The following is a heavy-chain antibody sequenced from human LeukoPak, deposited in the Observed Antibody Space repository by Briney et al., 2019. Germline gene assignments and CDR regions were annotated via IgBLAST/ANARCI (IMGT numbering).Heavy chain of an antibody. Sequence: GGSLRLSCAASGFTFSTYAISWVRRAPGEGLEWVSVISSSGSSTYYADSVKGRFTISRANSKNTLYLQMNSLRAEDTAVYYCAKGVGIYYYYGMDVWGQGTTVTVSS. D-gene: IGHD2-15*01. CDR2: ISSSGSST. J-gene: IGHJ6*02. CDR1: GFTFSTYA. CDR3: AKGVGIYYYYGMDV. V-gene: IGHV3-23*01.